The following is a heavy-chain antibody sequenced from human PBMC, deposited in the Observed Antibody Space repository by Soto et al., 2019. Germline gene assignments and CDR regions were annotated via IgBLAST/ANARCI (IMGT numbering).Heavy chain of an antibody. Sequence: SETLSLTCNFPGGSIRIGDYYWRCIRQPPGKGLEWIGSIYHTGSTYYSKSLRSRLTMSVDTSKSQFSLRLSSVTAADTAVYYCARATGTLRSRNCDYWGQRSLVTVSS. J-gene: IGHJ4*02. CDR1: GGSIRIGDYY. CDR2: IYHTGST. CDR3: ARATGTLRSRNCDY. V-gene: IGHV4-30-4*01. D-gene: IGHD1-1*01.